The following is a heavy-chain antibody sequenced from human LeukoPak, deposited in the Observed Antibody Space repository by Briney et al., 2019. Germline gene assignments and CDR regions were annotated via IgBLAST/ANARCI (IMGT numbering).Heavy chain of an antibody. CDR1: GFNFHSHW. D-gene: IGHD5-18*01. CDR2: IKQDGSEK. Sequence: GGSLRLSCATSGFNFHSHWMNWVRRAPGKGPEWVANIKQDGSEKYYVDSVKGRFTISRDNAKNSLYLQMNSLRVEDTAIYYCATSPIQLWAFDMWGRGTMVTVSS. J-gene: IGHJ3*02. CDR3: ATSPIQLWAFDM. V-gene: IGHV3-7*01.